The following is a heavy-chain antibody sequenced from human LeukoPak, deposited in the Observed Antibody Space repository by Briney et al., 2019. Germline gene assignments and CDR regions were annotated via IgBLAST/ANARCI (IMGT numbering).Heavy chain of an antibody. D-gene: IGHD4-23*01. CDR2: IKYDGSYT. CDR3: TRDEGATVATYRFDF. V-gene: IGHV3-7*01. CDR1: GFDFSHYY. Sequence: GGSLRLSCEASGFDFSHYYMSWVRQAPGKGLECLASIKYDGSYTYYLDSLKGRFTISRDNAKNSLYLQMSSLRAEDTAVYYCTRDEGATVATYRFDFWGQGTLVTVSS. J-gene: IGHJ4*02.